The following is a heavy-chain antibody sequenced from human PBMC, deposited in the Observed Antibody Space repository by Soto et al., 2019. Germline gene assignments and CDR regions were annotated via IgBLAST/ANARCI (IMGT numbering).Heavy chain of an antibody. CDR2: ISGSGGST. D-gene: IGHD3-22*01. J-gene: IGHJ4*02. V-gene: IGHV3-23*01. CDR3: AKVLGSGYYYFDY. CDR1: GFTFSSYA. Sequence: EVQLLESGGGLVQPGGSLRLSCAASGFTFSSYAMSWVRQAPGKGLEWVSAISGSGGSTYYADSVKGRFTISRDNSKNPLYLQMNSLRAEDTAVYYCAKVLGSGYYYFDYWGQGTLVTVSS.